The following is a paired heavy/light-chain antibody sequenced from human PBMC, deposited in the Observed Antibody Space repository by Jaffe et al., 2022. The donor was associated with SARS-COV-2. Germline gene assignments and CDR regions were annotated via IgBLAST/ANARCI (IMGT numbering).Heavy chain of an antibody. J-gene: IGHJ6*02. CDR2: ISSSGSTI. Sequence: QVQLVESGGGLVKPGGSLRLSCAASGFTFSDYYMSWIRQAPGKGLEWVSYISSSGSTIYYADSVKGRFTISRDNAKNSLYLQMNSLRAEDTAVYYCARDVVVVPAATPWFYYYYGMDVWGQGTTVTVSS. D-gene: IGHD2-2*01. V-gene: IGHV3-11*01. CDR3: ARDVVVVPAATPWFYYYYGMDV. CDR1: GFTFSDYY.
Light chain of an antibody. Sequence: EIVMTQSPATLSVSPGERATLSCRASQSVSSNLAWYQQKPGQAPRLLIYGASTRATGIPARFSGSGSGTEFTLTISSLQSEDFAVYYCQQYNNWPRAYTFGQGTKLEIK. CDR3: QQYNNWPRAYT. V-gene: IGKV3-15*01. CDR2: GAS. J-gene: IGKJ2*01. CDR1: QSVSSN.